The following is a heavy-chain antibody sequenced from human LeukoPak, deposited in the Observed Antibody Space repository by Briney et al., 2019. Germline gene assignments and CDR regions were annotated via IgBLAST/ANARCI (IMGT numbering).Heavy chain of an antibody. J-gene: IGHJ4*02. Sequence: GGSLRLSCAASGFTFSSYGMHRVRQAPGKGLEWVAIISSHGSNEYYADSVKGRFTIYRDNSKNTLSLQMNSLRPDDTAIYYCAKSPFIIGYYLDYWGQGTLVTVSS. V-gene: IGHV3-30*18. CDR1: GFTFSSYG. D-gene: IGHD3-16*01. CDR2: ISSHGSNE. CDR3: AKSPFIIGYYLDY.